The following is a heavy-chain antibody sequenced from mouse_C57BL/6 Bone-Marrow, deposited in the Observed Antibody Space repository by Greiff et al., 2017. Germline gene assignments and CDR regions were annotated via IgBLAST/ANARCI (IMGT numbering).Heavy chain of an antibody. D-gene: IGHD2-4*01. CDR2: ISDGGSYT. J-gene: IGHJ4*01. V-gene: IGHV5-4*03. CDR1: GFTFSSYA. Sequence: EVKLVESGGGLVKPGGSLKLSCAASGFTFSSYAMSWVRQTPEKRLEWVATISDGGSYTYYPDNVKGRFTISRDNAKNSLYLQMSHLKSEDTAMYYCARQLRAMDYWGQGTSVTGSS. CDR3: ARQLRAMDY.